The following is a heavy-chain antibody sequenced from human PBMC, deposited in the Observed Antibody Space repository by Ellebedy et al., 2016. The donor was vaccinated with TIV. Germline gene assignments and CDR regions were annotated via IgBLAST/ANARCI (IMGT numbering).Heavy chain of an antibody. Sequence: GESLKISXKGSGYSFTAYWISWVRQMPGKGLEWMGRIDPRDSYANYSPSFQGHVTFSADKSISTAYLQWSSLKASDTAIYYCARHLRQQVGGSPFDYWGQGTLVTVSS. CDR2: IDPRDSYA. CDR3: ARHLRQQVGGSPFDY. CDR1: GYSFTAYW. D-gene: IGHD1-26*01. V-gene: IGHV5-10-1*01. J-gene: IGHJ4*02.